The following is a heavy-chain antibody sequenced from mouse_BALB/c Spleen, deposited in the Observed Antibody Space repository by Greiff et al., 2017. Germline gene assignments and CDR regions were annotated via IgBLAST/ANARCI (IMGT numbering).Heavy chain of an antibody. Sequence: VQLQQSGAELVRPGASVKLSCKASGYSFTSYWINWVKQRPGQGLEWIGNIYPSDSYTNYNQKFKDKATLTVDKTSSTSYMQLSSPTSEDSAVYYGTGYSSGYIDYWGQGTTLTVSS. CDR1: GYSFTSYW. CDR3: TGYSSGYIDY. CDR2: IYPSDSYT. D-gene: IGHD3-1*01. J-gene: IGHJ2*01. V-gene: IGHV1-69*02.